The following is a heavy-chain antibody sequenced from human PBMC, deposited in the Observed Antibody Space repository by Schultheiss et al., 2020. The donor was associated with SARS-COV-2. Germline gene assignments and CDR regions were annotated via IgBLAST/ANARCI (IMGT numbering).Heavy chain of an antibody. J-gene: IGHJ4*02. D-gene: IGHD2-8*02. CDR1: GFTFSNAW. Sequence: GESLKISCAASGFTFSNAWLNWVRQAPGKGLEWVSAISGSGSSTYYADSVKGRFTISRDNSKNTLYLQMNSLRAEDTAVYYCATISGASYFDYWGQGTLVTVSS. V-gene: IGHV3-23*01. CDR3: ATISGASYFDY. CDR2: ISGSGSST.